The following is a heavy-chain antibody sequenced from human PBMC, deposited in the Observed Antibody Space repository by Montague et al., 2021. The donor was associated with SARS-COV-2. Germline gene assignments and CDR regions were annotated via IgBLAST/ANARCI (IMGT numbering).Heavy chain of an antibody. CDR2: IFYTGSA. V-gene: IGHV4-59*01. Sequence: SETLSLTCTVSGGSISSYYWSWIRQPAGKGLEWIGYIFYTGSANYNPSLKSRVTISADTSNNQFSLKLKSVSAADTAVYYCARVGNYLGVYWGQGILVTVSS. D-gene: IGHD3-10*01. J-gene: IGHJ4*02. CDR1: GGSISSYY. CDR3: ARVGNYLGVY.